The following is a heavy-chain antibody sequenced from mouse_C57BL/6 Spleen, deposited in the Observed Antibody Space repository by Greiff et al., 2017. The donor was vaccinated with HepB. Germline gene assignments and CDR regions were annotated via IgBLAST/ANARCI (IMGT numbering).Heavy chain of an antibody. D-gene: IGHD2-2*01. CDR1: GYTFTSYW. CDR3: SSETYGYYWFAY. V-gene: IGHV1-64*01. CDR2: IHPNSGST. Sequence: QVQLQQPGAELVKPGASVKLSCKASGYTFTSYWMHWVKQRPGQGLEWIGMIHPNSGSTNYNEKFKSKATLTVDKSSSTAYMQHSSLTSEDSAVYYCSSETYGYYWFAYWGQGTLVTVSS. J-gene: IGHJ3*01.